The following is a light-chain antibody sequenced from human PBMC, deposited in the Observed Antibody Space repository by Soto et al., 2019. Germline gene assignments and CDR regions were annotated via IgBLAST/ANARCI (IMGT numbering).Light chain of an antibody. CDR2: DVS. Sequence: DIQMTQSPSSLSASLGDRVTITCGASQGIRNDLGWYQQKPGKAPKCLIYDVSSLRSGVPSRFSGSGYGTEFNLTISSLQTEDFATYYCLQHNSYPRTFGQGTKVDIK. CDR3: LQHNSYPRT. J-gene: IGKJ1*01. CDR1: QGIRND. V-gene: IGKV1-17*01.